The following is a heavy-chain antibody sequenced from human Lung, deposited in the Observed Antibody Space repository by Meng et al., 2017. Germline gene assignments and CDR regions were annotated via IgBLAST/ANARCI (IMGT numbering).Heavy chain of an antibody. D-gene: IGHD3-10*01. J-gene: IGHJ4*02. CDR1: GYTFPHYG. Sequence: HVQLFQSGSELKKPGASVTVSCKASGYTFPHYGMNWVRQAPGQGLEWMGWFNTNTGNPTYVPGFTGRFVFSLNTSVSTAYLQISSLEAEDTAVYYGTSGGYLDYWGQGTLVTVSS. CDR2: FNTNTGNP. V-gene: IGHV7-4-1*02. CDR3: TSGGYLDY.